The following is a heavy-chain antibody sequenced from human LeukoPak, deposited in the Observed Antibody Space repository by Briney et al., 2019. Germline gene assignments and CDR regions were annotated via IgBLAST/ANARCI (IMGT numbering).Heavy chain of an antibody. Sequence: GGSLRLSCAASGFTFSSYSMNWVRQAPGKGLEWVSGISSSSSYIYYADSMQGRFTISRDNAKNSLYLQMKSLRAEDTAVYYCARMFSSGWYRDYFDYWGQGTLVTVSS. J-gene: IGHJ4*02. D-gene: IGHD6-19*01. CDR1: GFTFSSYS. V-gene: IGHV3-21*01. CDR3: ARMFSSGWYRDYFDY. CDR2: ISSSSSYI.